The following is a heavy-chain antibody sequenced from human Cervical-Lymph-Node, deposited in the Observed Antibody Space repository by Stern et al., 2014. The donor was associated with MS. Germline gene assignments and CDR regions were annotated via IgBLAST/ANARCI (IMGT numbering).Heavy chain of an antibody. J-gene: IGHJ6*02. Sequence: EVQLVESGGGLVQPGGSLRLSCPASGFTFGDYAMSWFRQAPGKGLEWVGFIRGKAYGGTTDYAASVRGRFTISRDDSKSIAYLQMNSLKIEDAGVYYCTRGVRGNDYYGMDVWGQGTTVTVSS. D-gene: IGHD3-10*01. V-gene: IGHV3-49*03. CDR3: TRGVRGNDYYGMDV. CDR2: IRGKAYGGTT. CDR1: GFTFGDYA.